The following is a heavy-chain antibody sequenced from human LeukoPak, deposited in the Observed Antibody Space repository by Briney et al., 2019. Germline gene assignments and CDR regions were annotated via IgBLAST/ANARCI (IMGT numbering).Heavy chain of an antibody. CDR3: ARREGYNFDY. Sequence: SETLSLICTVSGGSISNYYWSWIRQPPGKGLEWIGSFHHSGSTPYNPSLNSRVSISVDTSKNQLSLKLSSVTAADTAVYYCARREGYNFDYWGQGTLVTVSS. V-gene: IGHV4-59*08. CDR1: GGSISNYY. CDR2: FHHSGST. D-gene: IGHD5-24*01. J-gene: IGHJ4*02.